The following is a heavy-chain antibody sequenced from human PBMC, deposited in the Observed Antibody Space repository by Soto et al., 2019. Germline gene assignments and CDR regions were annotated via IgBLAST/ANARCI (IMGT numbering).Heavy chain of an antibody. CDR2: MYNDGRT. J-gene: IGHJ4*02. Sequence: QVRLQESGPGLVKPSQTLSLTCTVSGGSVSRGGFFWNWIRQHPGKGLEWIGYMYNDGRTEYNPSLKSRVAISVDTPKNQFSLRLMSVTGADTAVYYCTREAGYWGQGILVTVSS. CDR1: GGSVSRGGFF. D-gene: IGHD6-25*01. CDR3: TREAGY. V-gene: IGHV4-31*03.